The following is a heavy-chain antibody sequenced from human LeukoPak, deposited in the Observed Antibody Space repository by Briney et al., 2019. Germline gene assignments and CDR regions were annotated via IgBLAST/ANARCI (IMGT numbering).Heavy chain of an antibody. D-gene: IGHD6-19*01. J-gene: IGHJ4*02. CDR3: AIDRYSSGWYTFDY. V-gene: IGHV3-43*02. CDR1: GFTFDDYA. CDR2: ISGDGGST. Sequence: QPGGSLRLSCAASGFTFDDYAMHWVRQAPGKGLEWVSLISGDGGSTYYADSVKGRFTISRDNAKNSLDLQMNSLRAEDTAVYYCAIDRYSSGWYTFDYWGQGTLVTVSS.